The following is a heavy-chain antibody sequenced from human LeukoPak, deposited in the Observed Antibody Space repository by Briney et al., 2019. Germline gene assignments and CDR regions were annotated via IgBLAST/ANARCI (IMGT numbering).Heavy chain of an antibody. CDR1: GGTFSSYA. D-gene: IGHD2-15*01. V-gene: IGHV1-8*01. CDR3: ARAGGYCGRISCPYYFDY. J-gene: IGHJ4*02. Sequence: ASVKVSCKASGGTFSSYAISWVRQATGQGLEWMGWMNPNSGNTGYAQKFQGRVTMTRNTSISTAYMELSSLRSEDTAVYYCARAGGYCGRISCPYYFDYWGQGTLVTVSS. CDR2: MNPNSGNT.